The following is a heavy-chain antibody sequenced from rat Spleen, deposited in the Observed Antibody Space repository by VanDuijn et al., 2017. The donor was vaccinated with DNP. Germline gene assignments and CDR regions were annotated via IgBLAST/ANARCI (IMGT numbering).Heavy chain of an antibody. Sequence: EVQLVESGGGLVQPGRSLKLSCAASGFTFTNYDMAWVRQAPKKGLEWVATISTSGGSTYYRDSVKGRFTVSRDNAKSTLYLQMESLRSEDTATYYCAKDLGYGYNLGAMDAWGQGTSVTVSS. D-gene: IGHD1-9*01. CDR3: AKDLGYGYNLGAMDA. V-gene: IGHV5-27*01. CDR2: ISTSGGST. CDR1: GFTFTNYD. J-gene: IGHJ4*01.